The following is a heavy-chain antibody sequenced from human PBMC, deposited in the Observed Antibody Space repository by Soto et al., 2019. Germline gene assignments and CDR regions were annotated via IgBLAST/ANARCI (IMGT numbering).Heavy chain of an antibody. J-gene: IGHJ1*01. V-gene: IGHV1-69*13. Sequence: ASVKVSCKASGGTFSSYAISWVRQAPGQGLEWMGGIIPIFGTANYAQKFQGRVTITADESTSTAYMELSSLRSEDTAVYYCARAHYDFWSGYYRYIQHWGQGTLVTVSS. CDR1: GGTFSSYA. CDR3: ARAHYDFWSGYYRYIQH. CDR2: IIPIFGTA. D-gene: IGHD3-3*01.